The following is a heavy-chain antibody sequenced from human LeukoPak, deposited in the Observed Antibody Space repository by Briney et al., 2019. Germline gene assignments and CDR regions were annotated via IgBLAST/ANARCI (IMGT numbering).Heavy chain of an antibody. Sequence: GTSVKVSCKASGFTFTSSAVQWVRQARGQRLEWIGWIVVGSGNTNYAQKFQERVTITRDMSTSTAYMELSRLRSDDTAVYYCARDLTGSHDAFDIWGQGTMVTVSS. J-gene: IGHJ3*02. CDR1: GFTFTSSA. V-gene: IGHV1-58*01. CDR3: ARDLTGSHDAFDI. D-gene: IGHD3-10*01. CDR2: IVVGSGNT.